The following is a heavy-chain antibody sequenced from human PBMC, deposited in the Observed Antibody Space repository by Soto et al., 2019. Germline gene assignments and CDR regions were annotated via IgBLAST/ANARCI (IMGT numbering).Heavy chain of an antibody. Sequence: PGGSLRLSCAASGFTFSSYGMHWVRQAPGKGLEWVAVISYDGSNKYYADSVKGRFTISRDNSKNTLYLQMNSLRAEDTAVYYCAKELYGSGSYYYWGQGTLVTVSS. D-gene: IGHD3-10*01. CDR3: AKELYGSGSYYY. V-gene: IGHV3-30*18. CDR1: GFTFSSYG. J-gene: IGHJ4*02. CDR2: ISYDGSNK.